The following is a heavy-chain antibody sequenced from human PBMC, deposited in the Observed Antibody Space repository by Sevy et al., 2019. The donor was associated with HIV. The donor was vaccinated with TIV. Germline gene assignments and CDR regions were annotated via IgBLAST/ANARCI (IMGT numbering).Heavy chain of an antibody. CDR1: GGSISSYY. CDR3: ANWNHKAFDI. V-gene: IGHV4-59*01. Sequence: SETLSLTCTVSGGSISSYYWSWIRQPPGKGLEWNGYIYYSGSTNYNPSLKSRVTISVDPSKNQCSLKLSSVTAADTAVYYCANWNHKAFDIWGQGTMVTVSS. D-gene: IGHD1-1*01. J-gene: IGHJ3*02. CDR2: IYYSGST.